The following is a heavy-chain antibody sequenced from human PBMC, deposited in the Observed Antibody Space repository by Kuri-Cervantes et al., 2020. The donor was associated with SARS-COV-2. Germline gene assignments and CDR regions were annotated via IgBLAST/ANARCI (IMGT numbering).Heavy chain of an antibody. J-gene: IGHJ4*02. CDR1: GYSISSGYY. CDR2: IYYSGST. CDR3: ARLQRVVVPAASFDY. Sequence: GSLRLSCAVSGYSISSGYYWSWIRQPPGKGLEWIGYIYYSGSTNYNPSLKSRVTISVDTSKNQFSLKLSSVTAADTAVYYCARLQRVVVPAASFDYWGQGTLVTVSS. D-gene: IGHD2-2*01. V-gene: IGHV4-38-2*01.